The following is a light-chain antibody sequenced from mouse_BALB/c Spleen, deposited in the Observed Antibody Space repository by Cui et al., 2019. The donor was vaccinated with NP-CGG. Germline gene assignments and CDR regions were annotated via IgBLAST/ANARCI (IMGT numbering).Light chain of an antibody. CDR3: ALWYSNHWV. J-gene: IGLJ1*01. CDR2: GTN. V-gene: IGLV1*01. Sequence: QAVVTQESALTTSPGETVTLTCRSSIGTVTTSNYANWVQEKPDHLFTGLIGGTNNRPPGVPARFSRSLIGDKAALTITGAQTEDEAIYFCALWYSNHWVFGGGTKLTVL. CDR1: IGTVTTSNY.